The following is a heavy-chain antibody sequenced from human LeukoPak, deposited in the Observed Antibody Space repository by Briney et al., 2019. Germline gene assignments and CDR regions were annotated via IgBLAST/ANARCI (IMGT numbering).Heavy chain of an antibody. CDR3: AKEAQGCSITSCYFDS. CDR1: GFTFSSYA. V-gene: IGHV3-33*06. Sequence: PGRSLRLSCAASGFTFSSYAMHWVRQAPGKGLEWVAVIWYDGSNKYYADSVKGRFTISRDNSKNTLFLQMNSLRAEDTAVYYCAKEAQGCSITSCYFDSWGQGTLVTVSS. CDR2: IWYDGSNK. J-gene: IGHJ4*02. D-gene: IGHD2-2*01.